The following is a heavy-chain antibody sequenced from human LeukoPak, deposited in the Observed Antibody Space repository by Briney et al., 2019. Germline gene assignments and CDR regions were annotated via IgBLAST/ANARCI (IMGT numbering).Heavy chain of an antibody. J-gene: IGHJ4*02. CDR2: ISPSGGST. Sequence: ASVKVSCKAFGYTFTSNYMHWVRQAPGQGPEWMGVISPSGGSTTYAQKFQGRVTLTRDMSTSTDYLELSSLRSEDTAVYYCARGPHWDPHFDYWGQGTLVTVSS. CDR3: ARGPHWDPHFDY. CDR1: GYTFTSNY. V-gene: IGHV1-46*01. D-gene: IGHD7-27*01.